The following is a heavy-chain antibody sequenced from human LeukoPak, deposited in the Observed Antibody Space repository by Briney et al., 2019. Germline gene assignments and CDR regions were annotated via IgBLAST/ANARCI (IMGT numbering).Heavy chain of an antibody. CDR3: AREPWGSSWSFWFDP. V-gene: IGHV1-2*02. D-gene: IGHD6-13*01. CDR2: INPNSGGT. CDR1: GTTFTGYY. J-gene: IGHJ5*02. Sequence: ASVKVSCKASGTTFTGYYIHWVRLAPGQGIEWMGSINPNSGGTNYAQNFQGRVTMTKDTSITTAYMELSRLRSDDTAMYYCAREPWGSSWSFWFDPWGQGTLVTVSS.